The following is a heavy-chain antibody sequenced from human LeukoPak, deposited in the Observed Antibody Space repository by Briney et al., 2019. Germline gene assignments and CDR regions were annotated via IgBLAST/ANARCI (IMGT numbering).Heavy chain of an antibody. D-gene: IGHD6-13*01. CDR3: ARSAAAGTRYYYYYMDV. J-gene: IGHJ6*03. CDR2: ISSSSSYI. V-gene: IGHV3-21*04. Sequence: GGSLRLSCAASGFTFSSYSMNWVRQAPGKGLEWVSSISSSSSYIYYADSVKGRFTISRDNAKNSLYLQMNSLRAEDTALYYCARSAAAGTRYYYYYMDVWGKGTTVTVSS. CDR1: GFTFSSYS.